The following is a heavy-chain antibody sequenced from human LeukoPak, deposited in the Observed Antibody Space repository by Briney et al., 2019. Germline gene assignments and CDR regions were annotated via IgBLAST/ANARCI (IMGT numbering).Heavy chain of an antibody. CDR3: AKSTCYDILTGQPFDY. J-gene: IGHJ4*02. V-gene: IGHV3-9*01. D-gene: IGHD3-9*01. Sequence: GGSLRLSCAASGFTFDDYAMHWVRQAPGKGLEWVSGISWNSGSIGYADSVKGRFTISRDNAKNSLYLQMNSLRAEDTALYYCAKSTCYDILTGQPFDYWGQGTLVTVSS. CDR1: GFTFDDYA. CDR2: ISWNSGSI.